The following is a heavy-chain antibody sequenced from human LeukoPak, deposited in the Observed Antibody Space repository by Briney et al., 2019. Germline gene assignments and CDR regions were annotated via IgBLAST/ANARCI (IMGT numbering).Heavy chain of an antibody. Sequence: GASVKVSCKTSGYTFSRHGITWVRQAPGQGLEWMGWVSGYNGNTNYAQNVQGRVTMTTDTSTNTAYMELRSLRSDDTAVYYCAKDIHPGLDSGASCCFDYWGQGTQVTVSS. V-gene: IGHV1-18*01. D-gene: IGHD3-22*01. CDR2: VSGYNGNT. J-gene: IGHJ4*02. CDR1: GYTFSRHG. CDR3: AKDIHPGLDSGASCCFDY.